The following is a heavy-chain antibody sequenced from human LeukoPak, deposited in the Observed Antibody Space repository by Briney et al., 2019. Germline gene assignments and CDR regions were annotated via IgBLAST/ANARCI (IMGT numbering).Heavy chain of an antibody. J-gene: IGHJ4*02. CDR3: ARDKSSGSYWGSFRY. V-gene: IGHV3-23*01. D-gene: IGHD1-26*01. CDR1: GFTLSSYA. Sequence: PPGGSLRLSCAASGFTLSSYAMSWVRQAPGKGLAWVSAISGSGGSTYYADSVKGRFTISRDNSKNTLYLQMNSLRAEDTAVYYCARDKSSGSYWGSFRYWGQGTLVTVSS. CDR2: ISGSGGST.